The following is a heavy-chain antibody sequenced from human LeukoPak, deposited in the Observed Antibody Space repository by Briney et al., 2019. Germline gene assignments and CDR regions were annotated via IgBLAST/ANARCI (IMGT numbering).Heavy chain of an antibody. D-gene: IGHD1-26*01. CDR3: ARGVNIVGSLEGYYFDY. CDR1: GFTFSGYA. V-gene: IGHV3-30*04. J-gene: IGHJ4*02. Sequence: GGSLRLSCAASGFTFSGYAMHWVRQAPGNGLEWVAMISYDGTNKYYAASVKGRFTISRDNSKNTLYLQMNRLRAENMAVYYCARGVNIVGSLEGYYFDYWGQGSLVTVSS. CDR2: ISYDGTNK.